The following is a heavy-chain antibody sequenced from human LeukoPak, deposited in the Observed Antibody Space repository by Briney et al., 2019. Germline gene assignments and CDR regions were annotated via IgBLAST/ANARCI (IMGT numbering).Heavy chain of an antibody. CDR2: ISWDGGST. Sequence: PGRSLRLSCAASGFTFSSYAMHWVRQAPGKGLEWVSLISWDGGSTYYADSVKGRFTISRDNSKNSLYLQMNSLRTEDTALYYCAKDRHGYQLPKDWGQGTLVTVSS. D-gene: IGHD2-2*01. CDR1: GFTFSSYA. J-gene: IGHJ4*02. V-gene: IGHV3-43*01. CDR3: AKDRHGYQLPKD.